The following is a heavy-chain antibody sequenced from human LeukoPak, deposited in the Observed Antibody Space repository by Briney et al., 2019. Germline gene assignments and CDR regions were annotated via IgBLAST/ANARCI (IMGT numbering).Heavy chain of an antibody. CDR2: IERDGSST. D-gene: IGHD6-13*01. CDR1: GFTFSNYW. J-gene: IGHJ4*02. Sequence: GGSLRLSCAASGFTFSNYWMLWVRQAPGKGLVWVSRIERDGSSTRYADPVKGRFLMSRDNAKNTLDLQMNSLRAEDTAVYYCARAAYSSPPDFWGQGALVTVSS. CDR3: ARAAYSSPPDF. V-gene: IGHV3-74*01.